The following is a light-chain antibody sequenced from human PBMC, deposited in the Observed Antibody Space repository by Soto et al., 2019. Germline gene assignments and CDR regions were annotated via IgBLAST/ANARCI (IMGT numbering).Light chain of an antibody. CDR2: GAS. V-gene: IGKV3-20*01. CDR1: QTVLNNY. Sequence: EIVLTQSPGTLSLSPGERATLSCRASQTVLNNYLTWYQQKPGQAPRRLIFGASIRATGIPDRFSGSGSGTDFTLTISRLEPEDFAVYYCQQYGSSPTTFGQGTKGDIK. J-gene: IGKJ1*01. CDR3: QQYGSSPTT.